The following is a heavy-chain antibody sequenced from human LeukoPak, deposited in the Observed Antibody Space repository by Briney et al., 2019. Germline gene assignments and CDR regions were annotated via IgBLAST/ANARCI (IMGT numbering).Heavy chain of an antibody. CDR3: ASGSTVTTDY. V-gene: IGHV1-69*10. CDR2: IIPILGIA. Sequence: GASVQVSCKASGGTFSSYAISWVRQAPGQGLEWMGRIIPILGIANYAQKFQGRVTITADKSTSTAYMELSSLRSEDTAVYYCASGSTVTTDYWGQGTLVTVSS. J-gene: IGHJ4*02. CDR1: GGTFSSYA. D-gene: IGHD4-17*01.